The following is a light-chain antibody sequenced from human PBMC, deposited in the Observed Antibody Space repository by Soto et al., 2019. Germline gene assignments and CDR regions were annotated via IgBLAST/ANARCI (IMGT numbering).Light chain of an antibody. CDR3: QQSYSTPPT. CDR1: QSISSY. V-gene: IGKV1-39*01. Sequence: DIQMTQSPSSLSASVGDRVTITCRASQSISSYLTWYQQKPGKAPKLLIYAASSLQSGVPSRFSGSGSGTDFTLTIRSLQPEEFATYYCQQSYSTPPTFGGGTKVEIK. CDR2: AAS. J-gene: IGKJ4*01.